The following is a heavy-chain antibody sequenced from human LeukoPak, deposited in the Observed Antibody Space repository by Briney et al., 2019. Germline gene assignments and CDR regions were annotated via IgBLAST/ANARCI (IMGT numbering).Heavy chain of an antibody. V-gene: IGHV3-30-3*01. CDR1: GFTFSSYA. J-gene: IGHJ4*02. D-gene: IGHD3-22*01. Sequence: PGGSLRLSCAASGFTFSSYAMHWVRQAPGKGLEWVAVISYDGSNKYYADSVKGRFTISRDNSKNTLYLQMNSLRAEDTAVYYCAREVYDSSGYYPFDYWGQGTPVTVSS. CDR2: ISYDGSNK. CDR3: AREVYDSSGYYPFDY.